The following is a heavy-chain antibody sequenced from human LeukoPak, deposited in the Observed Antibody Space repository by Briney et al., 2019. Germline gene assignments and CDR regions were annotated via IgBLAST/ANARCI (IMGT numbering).Heavy chain of an antibody. V-gene: IGHV4-30-2*01. CDR1: GGSISSGGYY. D-gene: IGHD3-3*01. CDR2: IYHSGST. CDR3: ARGVFGVVINSPAYYYMDV. Sequence: SETLSLTCTVSGGSISSGGYYWSWIRQPPGKGLEWIGYIYHSGSTYYNPSLKSRVTISVDRSKNQFSLKLSSVTAADTAVYYCARGVFGVVINSPAYYYMDVWGKGTTVTVSS. J-gene: IGHJ6*03.